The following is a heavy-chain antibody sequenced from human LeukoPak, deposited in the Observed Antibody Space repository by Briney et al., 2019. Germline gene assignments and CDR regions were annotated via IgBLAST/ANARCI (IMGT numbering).Heavy chain of an antibody. CDR1: GGSFSDFY. CDR2: INDSGST. Sequence: SETLSLTCAVYGGSFSDFYWSWIRQPPGKGLEWIGEINDSGSTNYNPSLKSRATISVDTSKKQISLSLVSVTAADTAVYYCARPRSGHYYYIDVDVWGQGTTVIASS. J-gene: IGHJ6*02. V-gene: IGHV4-34*01. D-gene: IGHD3-10*01. CDR3: ARPRSGHYYYIDVDV.